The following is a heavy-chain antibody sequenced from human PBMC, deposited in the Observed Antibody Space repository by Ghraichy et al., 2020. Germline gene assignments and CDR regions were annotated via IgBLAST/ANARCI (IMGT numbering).Heavy chain of an antibody. CDR1: GFIFSSYE. CDR3: ARGTRAVTGTIRFDP. Sequence: GESLNISCAASGFIFSSYEMNWVRQAPGKGLDWVSYISSDGSAMDHTDAVKGRFTISRDNAKNSLYLQMNSLRAEDTAVYYCARGTRAVTGTIRFDPWGQGTLVTVSS. CDR2: ISSDGSAM. J-gene: IGHJ5*02. D-gene: IGHD6-19*01. V-gene: IGHV3-48*03.